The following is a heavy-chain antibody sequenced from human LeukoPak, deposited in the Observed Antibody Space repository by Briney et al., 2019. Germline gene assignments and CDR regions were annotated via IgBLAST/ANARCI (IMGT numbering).Heavy chain of an antibody. J-gene: IGHJ3*02. CDR1: GFIFSGYG. CDR3: ARDPGDYVGNDAFDI. D-gene: IGHD4-17*01. CDR2: IWYDGSNK. Sequence: GRSLRLSCAASGFIFSGYGMHWVRQAPGKGLEWVAVIWYDGSNKYYADSVKGRFTVSRDNSKNTVYLQMNSLRAEDTAVYYCARDPGDYVGNDAFDIWGQGTMVTVSS. V-gene: IGHV3-33*08.